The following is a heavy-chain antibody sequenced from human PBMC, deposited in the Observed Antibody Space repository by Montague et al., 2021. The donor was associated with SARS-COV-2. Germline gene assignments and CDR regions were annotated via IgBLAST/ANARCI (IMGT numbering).Heavy chain of an antibody. CDR3: TRGAHGD. Sequence: SETLSLTCAVYGGSFSDYKWTWIRQPPGKGLEWLGQISHSGSANYNPSLKSRVTISVDTAKNRFSLKMTSVTVADTAVYYCTRGAHGDWGQGTLVTVSS. CDR1: GGSFSDYK. CDR2: ISHSGSA. J-gene: IGHJ4*02. V-gene: IGHV4-34*01.